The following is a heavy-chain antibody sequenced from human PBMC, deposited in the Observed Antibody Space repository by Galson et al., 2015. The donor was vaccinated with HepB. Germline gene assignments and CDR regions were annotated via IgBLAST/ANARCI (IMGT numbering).Heavy chain of an antibody. CDR1: GFTFNSSA. V-gene: IGHV3-23*01. D-gene: IGHD1-26*01. CDR2: ITGSGSTI. J-gene: IGHJ6*02. CDR3: AKDLMRWDPTYRDYNYGLDV. Sequence: SLRLSCAASGFTFNSSAMSWVRQAPGTRLEWVSIITGSGSTIYYRDSVNGRFTISRDNFKNTLFLEMNSLRGDDTAVYYCAKDLMRWDPTYRDYNYGLDVWGQGTTVTVSS.